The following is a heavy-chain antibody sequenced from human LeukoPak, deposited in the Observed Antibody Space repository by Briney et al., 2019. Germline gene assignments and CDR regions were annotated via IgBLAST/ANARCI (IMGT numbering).Heavy chain of an antibody. Sequence: GGSLRLSCAASGFSFGDSYMGWIRQAPGKGLEWVSYISSVNNYANYGDSVKGRFTISRDNAKNSLYLQMNSLRAEDTAVYFCATVYDSGGYYFNYWGQGTLVTVSS. CDR2: ISSVNNYA. J-gene: IGHJ4*02. V-gene: IGHV3-11*05. CDR3: ATVYDSGGYYFNY. CDR1: GFSFGDSY. D-gene: IGHD3-22*01.